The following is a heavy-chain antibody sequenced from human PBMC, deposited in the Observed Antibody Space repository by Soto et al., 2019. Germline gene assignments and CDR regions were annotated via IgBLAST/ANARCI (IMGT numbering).Heavy chain of an antibody. CDR3: ARVARATYYYDSSGSRWFDP. Sequence: PSETLSLTCTVSGGSISSGDYYWSWIRQPPGKGLESIGYIYYSGSTYYNPSLKSRVTISVDTSKNQFSLKLSSVTAADTAVYYCARVARATYYYDSSGSRWFDPWGQGTLVTVSS. V-gene: IGHV4-30-4*01. D-gene: IGHD3-22*01. CDR2: IYYSGST. CDR1: GGSISSGDYY. J-gene: IGHJ5*02.